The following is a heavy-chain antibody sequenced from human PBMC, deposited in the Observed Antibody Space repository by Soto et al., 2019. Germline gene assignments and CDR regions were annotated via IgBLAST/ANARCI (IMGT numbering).Heavy chain of an antibody. Sequence: SETLSLTCAVYGGSFSGYYWSWIRQPPGKGLEWIGEINHSGSTNYNPSLKSRVTISVDTSKNQFSLKLSSVTAADTAVYYCARVYVLRFLEWTTTGRYGMDVWGQGTTVTVSS. CDR3: ARVYVLRFLEWTTTGRYGMDV. V-gene: IGHV4-34*01. D-gene: IGHD3-3*01. J-gene: IGHJ6*02. CDR2: INHSGST. CDR1: GGSFSGYY.